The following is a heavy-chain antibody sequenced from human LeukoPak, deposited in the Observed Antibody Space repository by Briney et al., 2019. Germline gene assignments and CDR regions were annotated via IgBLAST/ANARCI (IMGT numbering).Heavy chain of an antibody. Sequence: PSETLSLTCTVSGGSISSSSYYWGWIRQPPGKGLEWIGSIYYNGPTYYNPSLKSRVTISVDTSKNQFSLKLSSVTAADTAVYYCARDLRGPPNWFDPWGQGTLVTVSS. V-gene: IGHV4-39*02. CDR2: IYYNGPT. J-gene: IGHJ5*02. CDR1: GGSISSSSYY. CDR3: ARDLRGPPNWFDP.